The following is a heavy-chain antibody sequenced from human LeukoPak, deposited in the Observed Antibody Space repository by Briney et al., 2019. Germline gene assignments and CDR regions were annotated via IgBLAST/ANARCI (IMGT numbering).Heavy chain of an antibody. CDR2: NGSST. V-gene: IGHV3-74*01. CDR3: ATSRKFNY. CDR1: GFTFSSYW. Sequence: GGSLRLSCAASGFTFSSYWMHWVRQSPGKGLVWVSGNGSSTSYADSVKGRFTISRDNAKNTVYLQMNSLRAEDTAVYHCATSRKFNYWGQGTLVTVS. J-gene: IGHJ4*02.